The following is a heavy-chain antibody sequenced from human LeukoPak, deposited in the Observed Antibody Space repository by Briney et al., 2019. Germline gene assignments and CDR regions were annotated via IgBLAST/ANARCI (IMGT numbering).Heavy chain of an antibody. V-gene: IGHV1-2*06. D-gene: IGHD4-11*01. CDR2: INPSSGGT. CDR3: ARDRNTNYRFDF. J-gene: IGHJ4*02. CDR1: GYTFSAYY. Sequence: ASVKVSCKTSGYTFSAYYIHWVRRAPGQGHEWMGRINPSSGGTTYAQKFQGRVTMTRDTSVSTAYMEVNSLKSDDTAVYYCARDRNTNYRFDFWGQGTLIIVSS.